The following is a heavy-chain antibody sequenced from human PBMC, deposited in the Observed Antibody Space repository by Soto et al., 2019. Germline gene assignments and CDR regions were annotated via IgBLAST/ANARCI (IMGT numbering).Heavy chain of an antibody. D-gene: IGHD3-9*01. CDR2: IIPIFGTA. V-gene: IGHV1-69*13. CDR3: ARGGVRYFDEYYYYGMDV. J-gene: IGHJ6*02. CDR1: GGTFSSYA. Sequence: ASVKVSCKASGGTFSSYAISWVRQAPGQGLEWMGGIIPIFGTANYAQKFQGRVTITADESTSTAYMELSSLRSEDTAVYYCARGGVRYFDEYYYYGMDVWGQGTTVTVSS.